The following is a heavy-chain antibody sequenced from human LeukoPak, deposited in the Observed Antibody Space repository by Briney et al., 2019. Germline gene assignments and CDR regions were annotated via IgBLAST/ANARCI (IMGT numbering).Heavy chain of an antibody. D-gene: IGHD1-1*01. CDR3: ARAKTSTGMIGY. Sequence: PSETLSLTCAVYGGSFSGYYWSWIRQPPGKGLEWIGYIYYSGSTNYNPSLKSRVTISVDTSKNQFSLKLSSVTAADTAVYYCARAKTSTGMIGYWGQGTLVTVSS. J-gene: IGHJ4*02. V-gene: IGHV4-59*01. CDR1: GGSFSGYY. CDR2: IYYSGST.